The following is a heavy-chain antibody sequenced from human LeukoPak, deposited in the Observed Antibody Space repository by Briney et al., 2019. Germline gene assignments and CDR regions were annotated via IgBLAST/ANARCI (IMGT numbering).Heavy chain of an antibody. Sequence: PSETLSLTCTVSGGSISNYYWSWIRQPAGKGLEWIGRIYSSGTINYNPSLQSRITMSVDTSKNQFSLELSSVTAADTAVYYCARNGYNYRDFDYWGQGTLVTVSS. CDR2: IYSSGTI. CDR3: ARNGYNYRDFDY. J-gene: IGHJ4*02. CDR1: GGSISNYY. V-gene: IGHV4-4*07. D-gene: IGHD5-24*01.